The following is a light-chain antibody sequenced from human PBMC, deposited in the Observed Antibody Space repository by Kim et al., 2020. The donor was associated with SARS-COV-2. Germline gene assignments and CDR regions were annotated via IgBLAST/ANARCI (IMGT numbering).Light chain of an antibody. CDR2: GAS. Sequence: STGERATLSCRASRSVSSNYLAWYQQKPGQAPKLLIYGASSRATGIPDRFSGSGSGTDFTLTISRLEPEDFAVYYCQQYGSSPETFGQGTKVDIK. V-gene: IGKV3-20*01. CDR3: QQYGSSPET. CDR1: RSVSSNY. J-gene: IGKJ1*01.